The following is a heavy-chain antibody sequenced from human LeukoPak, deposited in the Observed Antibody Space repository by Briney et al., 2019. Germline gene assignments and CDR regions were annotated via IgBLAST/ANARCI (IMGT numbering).Heavy chain of an antibody. CDR1: GFTFSSYA. CDR3: ARDGDGHLDY. J-gene: IGHJ4*02. Sequence: GGSLRLSCAASGFTFSSYAMNWVRQAPGKGLEWVSSIRLTSNSMSYADSVRGRFTISRDNAKNSLFLQMNSLRDEDTAVYYCARDGDGHLDYWGQGTLVTVSS. D-gene: IGHD4-17*01. V-gene: IGHV3-48*02. CDR2: IRLTSNSM.